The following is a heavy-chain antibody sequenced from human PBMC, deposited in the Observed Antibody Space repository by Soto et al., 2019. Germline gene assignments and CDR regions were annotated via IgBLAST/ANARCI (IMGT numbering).Heavy chain of an antibody. CDR1: GGSISSGGYY. Sequence: SETLSLTCTVSGGSISSGGYYWSWIRQHPGKGLEWIGYIYYSGSTYYNPSLKSRVTISVDTAKNQFSLTLSSVPAAYTTVYYCARGRLRSTYNWFDPWGQGTLVTVSS. CDR2: IYYSGST. CDR3: ARGRLRSTYNWFDP. V-gene: IGHV4-31*03. D-gene: IGHD4-17*01. J-gene: IGHJ5*02.